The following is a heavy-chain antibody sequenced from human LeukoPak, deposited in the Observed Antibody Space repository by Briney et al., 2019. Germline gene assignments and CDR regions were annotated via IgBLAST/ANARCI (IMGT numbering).Heavy chain of an antibody. Sequence: PGGSLRLSCAASGFTFSSYGMSWVRRAPGKGLEWVSGISGSGGNTYYADSVKGRFTISRDNSQNTLYLQMNTLRAEDTAVYYCAKVGIRISLIVVVFTTADDWYFDLWGRGTLVTVSS. V-gene: IGHV3-23*01. CDR2: ISGSGGNT. D-gene: IGHD3-22*01. J-gene: IGHJ2*01. CDR3: AKVGIRISLIVVVFTTADDWYFDL. CDR1: GFTFSSYG.